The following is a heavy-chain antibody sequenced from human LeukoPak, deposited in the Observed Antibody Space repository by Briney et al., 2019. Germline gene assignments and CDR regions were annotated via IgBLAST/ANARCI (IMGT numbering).Heavy chain of an antibody. CDR2: ISYDGSNK. CDR1: GFTFSSYG. Sequence: GGSLRLSCAASGFTFSSYGMHWVRQAPGKGLEWVAVISYDGSNKYYADSVKGRFTISRDNSKNTLYLQMNSLRAEDTAVYYCATDRRAGSYDYWGQGTLVTVSS. J-gene: IGHJ4*02. D-gene: IGHD3-10*01. CDR3: ATDRRAGSYDY. V-gene: IGHV3-30*03.